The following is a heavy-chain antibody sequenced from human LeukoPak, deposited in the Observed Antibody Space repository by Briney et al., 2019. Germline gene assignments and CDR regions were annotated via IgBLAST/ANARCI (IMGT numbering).Heavy chain of an antibody. CDR2: ISSSSSYI. CDR1: GFTFSGYS. Sequence: GGSLRLSCAASGFTFSGYSMNWVRQAPGKGLEWVSSISSSSSYIYYADSVKGRFTISRDNAKNSLYLQMNSLRAEDTAVYYCAREVWGYSGYDQQSYYYYGMDVWGQGTTVTVSS. D-gene: IGHD5-12*01. J-gene: IGHJ6*02. CDR3: AREVWGYSGYDQQSYYYYGMDV. V-gene: IGHV3-21*01.